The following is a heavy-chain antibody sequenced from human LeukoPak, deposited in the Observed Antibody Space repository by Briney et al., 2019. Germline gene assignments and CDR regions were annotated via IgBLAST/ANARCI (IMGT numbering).Heavy chain of an antibody. CDR3: ARVVGDTTSYYYPMDV. V-gene: IGHV3-74*01. Sequence: GGSLRLSCAASGFAFHSHWMHWLRHGPGKGLMWVSRINNDGRASHYADSVKGRFTTSRDNAKNTLYLQMNSLTADDTAVYFCARVVGDTTSYYYPMDVWGRGTTVTVSS. CDR1: GFAFHSHW. CDR2: INNDGRAS. J-gene: IGHJ6*02. D-gene: IGHD3-16*01.